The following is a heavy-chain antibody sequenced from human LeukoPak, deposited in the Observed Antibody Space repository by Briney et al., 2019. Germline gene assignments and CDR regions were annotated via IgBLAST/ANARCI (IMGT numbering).Heavy chain of an antibody. J-gene: IGHJ6*03. V-gene: IGHV3-48*01. D-gene: IGHD3-3*01. CDR1: GFTFSSFS. CDR3: ARPGLRFLEWLSHVVYYMDV. CDR2: ISSGSSTI. Sequence: GGSLRLSCAASGFTFSSFSMNWVRQAPGKGLEWVSYISSGSSTIYYADSVKGRFTISRDNAKNSLYLQMNSLRAEDTAVYYCARPGLRFLEWLSHVVYYMDVWGKGTTVTVSS.